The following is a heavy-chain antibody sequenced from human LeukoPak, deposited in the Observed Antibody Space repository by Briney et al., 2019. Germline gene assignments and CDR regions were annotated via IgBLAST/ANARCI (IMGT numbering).Heavy chain of an antibody. CDR2: ISSSSSTI. CDR3: AKAGYDFWSGYYSPSYYYYMDV. V-gene: IGHV3-48*01. CDR1: GFTFSSYG. D-gene: IGHD3-3*01. Sequence: GGSLRLSCAASGFTFSSYGMNWVRQAPGKGLEWVSYISSSSSTIYYADSVKGRFTISRDNAKNSLYLQMNSLRAEDTAVYYCAKAGYDFWSGYYSPSYYYYMDVWGKGTTVTVSS. J-gene: IGHJ6*03.